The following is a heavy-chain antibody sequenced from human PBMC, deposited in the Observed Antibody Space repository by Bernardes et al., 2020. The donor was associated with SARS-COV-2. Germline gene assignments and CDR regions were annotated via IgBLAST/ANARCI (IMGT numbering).Heavy chain of an antibody. D-gene: IGHD2-21*02. CDR3: ARDFVVGDDLWYFDV. Sequence: GGSLRLSCVGSGFSFSRHAMGWARQAPGRGLEWVSGVTWDGGIIFYADSVKGRFTISKDSSKNTVYLQMNSLTAEDTAMYYCARDFVVGDDLWYFDVWGRGTPVIVSP. J-gene: IGHJ2*01. CDR2: VTWDGGII. CDR1: GFSFSRHA. V-gene: IGHV3-23*01.